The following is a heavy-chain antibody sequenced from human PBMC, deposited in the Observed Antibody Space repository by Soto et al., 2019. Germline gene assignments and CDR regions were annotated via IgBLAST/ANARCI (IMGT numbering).Heavy chain of an antibody. CDR2: INHSGST. V-gene: IGHV4-34*01. D-gene: IGHD2-15*01. CDR3: ARKVVVVAATFRYFGY. Sequence: QVQLQQWGAGLLKPSETLSLTCAVYGGSFSGYYWSWIRQPPGKGLEWIGEINHSGSTNYNPSLKGRVTISVDTAKDQFSLKLSSVTAADTAVYYCARKVVVVAATFRYFGYWGQGTLVTVSS. CDR1: GGSFSGYY. J-gene: IGHJ4*02.